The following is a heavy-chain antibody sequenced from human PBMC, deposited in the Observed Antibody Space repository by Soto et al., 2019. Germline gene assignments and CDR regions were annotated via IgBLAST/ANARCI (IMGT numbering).Heavy chain of an antibody. J-gene: IGHJ5*02. CDR3: AREVMTSVTRGWFDP. Sequence: QVQLQESGPGLVRPSQTLSLTCTVSGGSLNSGGYFWSWIRQVPGKGLEWIGYVYSGDIAYYNPSLQGLVTISFVTSNKQFSLTLPSVTAADTAIYFCAREVMTSVTRGWFDPWGQGTLVTVSS. D-gene: IGHD4-17*01. CDR2: VYSGDIA. V-gene: IGHV4-31*01. CDR1: GGSLNSGGYF.